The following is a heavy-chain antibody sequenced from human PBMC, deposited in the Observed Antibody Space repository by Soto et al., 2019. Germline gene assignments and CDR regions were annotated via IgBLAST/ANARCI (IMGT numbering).Heavy chain of an antibody. CDR2: IYYSGTT. D-gene: IGHD3-10*01. CDR3: AKSLVVSYGSGSYNEY. Sequence: SETLSLTCTVSGGSVSSGSYYWSWIRQPPGKGLEWIGKIYYSGTTNYNPALKSRVTISVDTSTNQFSLKLSSVTAADTAVYYCAKSLVVSYGSGSYNEYWGQGTLVTVSS. V-gene: IGHV4-61*01. CDR1: GGSVSSGSYY. J-gene: IGHJ4*02.